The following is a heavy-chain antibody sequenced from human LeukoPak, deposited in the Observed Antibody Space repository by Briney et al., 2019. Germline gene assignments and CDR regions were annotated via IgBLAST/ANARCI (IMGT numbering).Heavy chain of an antibody. CDR2: ISGSGGST. D-gene: IGHD3-22*01. V-gene: IGHV3-23*01. Sequence: GGSLRLSCAASGFTFSSYAMRWVRQAPGKGLEWVSAISGSGGSTYYADSVKGRFTISRDNSKNTLYLQMNSLRAEDTAVYYCAPYYYDSSGYSYFDYWGQGTLVTVSS. CDR3: APYYYDSSGYSYFDY. CDR1: GFTFSSYA. J-gene: IGHJ4*02.